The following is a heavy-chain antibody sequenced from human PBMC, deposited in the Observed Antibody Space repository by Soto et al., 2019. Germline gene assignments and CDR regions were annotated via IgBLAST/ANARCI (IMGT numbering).Heavy chain of an antibody. CDR3: ARDRRTFIIAAAGKGTNEYYFDY. Sequence: QVQLVESGGGVVQPGRSLRLSCAASGFTFSSYGMHWVRQAPGKGLEWVAVIWYDGSNKYYADSVKGRFTISRDNSKNTLYPQMSSLRAEDTAVYYCARDRRTFIIAAAGKGTNEYYFDYWGQGTLVTVSS. D-gene: IGHD6-13*01. CDR1: GFTFSSYG. CDR2: IWYDGSNK. V-gene: IGHV3-33*01. J-gene: IGHJ4*02.